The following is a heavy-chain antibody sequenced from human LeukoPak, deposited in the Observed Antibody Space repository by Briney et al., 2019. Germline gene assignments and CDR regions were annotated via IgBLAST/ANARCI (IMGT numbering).Heavy chain of an antibody. D-gene: IGHD3-16*01. V-gene: IGHV4-59*11. Sequence: SETLSLTCTVSGGPISSHYWSWIRQPPGKGLEWIGYIYYSGSTNYNPSLKSRVTISVDTSKNQFSLKLSSVTAADTAVYYCARARGEEMDLTDWGQGTLVTVSS. CDR3: ARARGEEMDLTD. CDR1: GGPISSHY. J-gene: IGHJ4*02. CDR2: IYYSGST.